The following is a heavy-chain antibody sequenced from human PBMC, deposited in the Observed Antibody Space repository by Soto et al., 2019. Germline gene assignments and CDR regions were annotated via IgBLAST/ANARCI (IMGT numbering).Heavy chain of an antibody. CDR1: GGTFSGYA. V-gene: IGHV1-69*01. CDR2: IIPIFGIT. CDR3: ARDPRSITGTTSSEDFQF. Sequence: QAHLMQSGAEVKKPGSSVKVSCKASGGTFSGYAISWVRQGPGRGLEWMGGIIPIFGITTYAEKFQGRITLAADDSTGTAFMDLRSLISEDTAVYYCARDPRSITGTTSSEDFQFWGPGTLVSV. D-gene: IGHD1-20*01. J-gene: IGHJ1*01.